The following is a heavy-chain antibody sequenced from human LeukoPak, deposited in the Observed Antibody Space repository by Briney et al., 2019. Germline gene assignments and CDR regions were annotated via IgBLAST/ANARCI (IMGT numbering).Heavy chain of an antibody. Sequence: PSETLSLTCTVSGGSISSYYWSWIRQPPGKGLEWIGYIYYSGSTNYNPSLKSRVTISVDTSKNQFSLKLSSVTAADTAVYYCARTYCSGGSCYEPYWGQGTLVTVSS. CDR2: IYYSGST. CDR1: GGSISSYY. CDR3: ARTYCSGGSCYEPY. V-gene: IGHV4-59*01. D-gene: IGHD2-15*01. J-gene: IGHJ4*02.